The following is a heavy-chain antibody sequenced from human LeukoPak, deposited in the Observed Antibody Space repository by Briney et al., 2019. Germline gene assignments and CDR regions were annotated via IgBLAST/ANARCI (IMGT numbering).Heavy chain of an antibody. D-gene: IGHD4-17*01. Sequence: SETLSLTCTVSGGSISSGSYYWSWIRQPAGKGLEWIGRIYTSGSTNYNPSLKSRVTISLDTSKNQFSLKLSSVTAADTAVYYCANSIDFDYGDYYFDYWGQGALVTISS. CDR1: GGSISSGSYY. J-gene: IGHJ4*02. CDR3: ANSIDFDYGDYYFDY. CDR2: IYTSGST. V-gene: IGHV4-61*02.